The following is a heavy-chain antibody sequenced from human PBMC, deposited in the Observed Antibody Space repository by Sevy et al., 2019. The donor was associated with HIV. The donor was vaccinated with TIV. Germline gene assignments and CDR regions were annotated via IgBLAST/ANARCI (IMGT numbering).Heavy chain of an antibody. CDR1: GFTFSSYA. J-gene: IGHJ4*02. CDR3: AKDRPPAAAAGLFDY. V-gene: IGHV3-23*01. CDR2: IGGSGGST. D-gene: IGHD6-13*01. Sequence: AGSLRLSCAASGFTFSSYAMSWVLQAPGKELEWVSAIGGSGGSTYYADSVKGRFTISRDNSKNTLYLQMNSLRAEDTAVYYCAKDRPPAAAAGLFDYWGQGTLVTVSS.